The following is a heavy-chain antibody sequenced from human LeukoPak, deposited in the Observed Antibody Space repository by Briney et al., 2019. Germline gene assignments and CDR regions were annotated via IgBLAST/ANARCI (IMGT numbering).Heavy chain of an antibody. Sequence: PSETLSLTCTVSGGSISSYYWSWIRQPAGKGLEWIGRIYTSGSTNYNPSLKSRVTMSVDTSKNQFSLKLSSVTAADTAVYHCARDPSYGSGRNWFDPWGQGTLVTVSS. CDR3: ARDPSYGSGRNWFDP. V-gene: IGHV4-4*07. CDR1: GGSISSYY. CDR2: IYTSGST. D-gene: IGHD3-10*01. J-gene: IGHJ5*02.